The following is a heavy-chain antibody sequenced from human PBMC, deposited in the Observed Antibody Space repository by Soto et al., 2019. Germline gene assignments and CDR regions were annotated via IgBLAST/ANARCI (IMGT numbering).Heavy chain of an antibody. Sequence: ASVKVSCKASGYTFTGYYMHWVRQAPGQGLEWMGWINPNTGGTNYAQKFQGRVTMTRDTSINTAYMELSRLRSDDTALFFCARDTKNTSPFIDSWGQGTLVTVSS. CDR2: INPNTGGT. CDR1: GYTFTGYY. V-gene: IGHV1-2*02. CDR3: ARDTKNTSPFIDS. D-gene: IGHD2-2*01. J-gene: IGHJ4*02.